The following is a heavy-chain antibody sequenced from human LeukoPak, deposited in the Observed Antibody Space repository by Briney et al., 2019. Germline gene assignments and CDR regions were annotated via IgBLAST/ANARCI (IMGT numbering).Heavy chain of an antibody. D-gene: IGHD3-3*02. J-gene: IGHJ5*02. CDR2: IIPIFGTA. V-gene: IGHV1-69*05. CDR3: ATSNPSRGNSFDP. CDR1: GGTFSSYA. Sequence: SVKVSCKASGGTFSSYAISWVRQAPGQGLEWMGRIIPIFGTANYAQKFQGRVTITTDESTSTAYMELSSLRSEDTAVYYCATSNPSRGNSFDPWGQGTLVTVSS.